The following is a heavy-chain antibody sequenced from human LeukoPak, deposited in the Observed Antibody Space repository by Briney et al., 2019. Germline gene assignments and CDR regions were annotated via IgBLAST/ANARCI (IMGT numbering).Heavy chain of an antibody. D-gene: IGHD2-15*01. J-gene: IGHJ5*02. Sequence: ASVKVSCKASGYTFTSYDINWVRQATGQGLEWMGWMNPNSGNTGYAQKFQGRVTMTRNTSISTAYMELSSLRSEDTAVYYCARGRRYCSGGSCPNWFDPWGRGTLVTVSS. V-gene: IGHV1-8*01. CDR1: GYTFTSYD. CDR3: ARGRRYCSGGSCPNWFDP. CDR2: MNPNSGNT.